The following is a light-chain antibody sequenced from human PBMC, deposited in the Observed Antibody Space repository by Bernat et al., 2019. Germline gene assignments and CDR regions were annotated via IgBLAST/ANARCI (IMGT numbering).Light chain of an antibody. J-gene: IGLJ2*01. CDR1: STNIGSTT. CDR3: RTCDDSLNVWL. CDR2: SKN. Sequence: QSILTQPPSASGTPGQRVTIYCSGGSTNIGSTTVNWYQQIPGTASKLLIFSKNQRPSEVPDRFSGSKSGTSAALAISGLLPDDEADYYCRTCDDSLNVWLFGGGTKLTVL. V-gene: IGLV1-44*01.